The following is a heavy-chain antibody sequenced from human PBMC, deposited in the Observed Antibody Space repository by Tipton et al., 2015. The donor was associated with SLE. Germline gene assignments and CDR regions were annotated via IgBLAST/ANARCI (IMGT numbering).Heavy chain of an antibody. J-gene: IGHJ4*02. CDR1: GFTFDDYA. Sequence: SLRLSCAASGFTFDDYAMHWVRQAPGRGLEWVAVISYDGSNKYYADSVKGRFTISRDNSKNTLYLQMNSLRTEGTAVFYCATGVAVAPDYWGQGTLVTVSS. V-gene: IGHV3-30*04. D-gene: IGHD6-19*01. CDR3: ATGVAVAPDY. CDR2: ISYDGSNK.